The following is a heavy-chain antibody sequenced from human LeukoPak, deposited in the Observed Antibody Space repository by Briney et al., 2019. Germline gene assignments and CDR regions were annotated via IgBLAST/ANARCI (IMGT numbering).Heavy chain of an antibody. CDR1: GFTVSSYA. J-gene: IGHJ4*02. CDR2: ISGSGAGT. Sequence: GGSLRLSCAASGFTVSSYAMSWVRQAPGKGLEWVSAISGSGAGTYYADSVKGRFTISRDNSKNTLYLQMNSLRAEDTAVYYCAKDRDIAVAGTSDYWGRGTLVTVSS. CDR3: AKDRDIAVAGTSDY. D-gene: IGHD6-19*01. V-gene: IGHV3-23*01.